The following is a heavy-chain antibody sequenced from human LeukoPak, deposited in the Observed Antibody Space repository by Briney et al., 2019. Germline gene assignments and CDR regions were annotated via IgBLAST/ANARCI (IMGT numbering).Heavy chain of an antibody. CDR1: GFTFSSYW. V-gene: IGHV3-74*01. D-gene: IGHD1-26*01. CDR3: ARDVGANVFDY. J-gene: IGHJ4*02. CDR2: INTDGSST. Sequence: GGSLRLSCAASGFTFSSYWMHWVRQAPGKGLVWVSRINTDGSSTSYADSVKGRFTISRDDAKNTLYLQMNSLRAEDTAVYYCARDVGANVFDYWGQGTLVTVSS.